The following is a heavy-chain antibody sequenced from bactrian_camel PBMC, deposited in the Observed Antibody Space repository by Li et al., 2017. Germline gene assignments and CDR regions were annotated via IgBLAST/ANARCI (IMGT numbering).Heavy chain of an antibody. D-gene: IGHD2*01. CDR2: ISSLAALT. CDR3: RASLGKTFCSGAYFAGRIRPIFGF. J-gene: IGHJ6*01. V-gene: IGHV3S25*01. CDR1: GFIFSSYW. Sequence: QLVESGGGLVQPGGSLRLSCAASGFIFSSYWMYWVRQAPGKGLEWVSSISSLAALTYYADSVKGQFTISLDNAKATLYLQMNSLTPEDTGTYYCRASLGKTFCSGAYFAGRIRPIFGFSGHGTQVTVS.